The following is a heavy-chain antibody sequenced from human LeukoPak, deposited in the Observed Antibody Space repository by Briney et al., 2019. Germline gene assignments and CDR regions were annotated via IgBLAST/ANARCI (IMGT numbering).Heavy chain of an antibody. J-gene: IGHJ2*01. D-gene: IGHD3-22*01. Sequence: GESLKISCKGSGYSFTSYWIGWVRQMPGKGLEWMGIIYPGDSDTRYSPPFQGQVTISADKSISTAYLQWSSLKASDTAMYYCARYPVSSGYYYPYWYFDLWGRGTLVTVSS. V-gene: IGHV5-51*01. CDR3: ARYPVSSGYYYPYWYFDL. CDR1: GYSFTSYW. CDR2: IYPGDSDT.